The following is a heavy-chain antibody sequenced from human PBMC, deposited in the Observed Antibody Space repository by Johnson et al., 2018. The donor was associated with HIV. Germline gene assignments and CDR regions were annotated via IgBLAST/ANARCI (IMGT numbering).Heavy chain of an antibody. CDR1: GFTFSNYG. CDR3: TRDWGEDGYTWGLGFDI. Sequence: QVQLVESGGGVVQPGRSLRLSCVVSGFTFSNYGMHWVRQAPGKGLEWVAVISYGESNEYYADSVKGRFTVSRDHSKNTLNLQMNSLRPEDTGVYYCTRDWGEDGYTWGLGFDIWGQGTMVTVSS. J-gene: IGHJ3*02. CDR2: ISYGESNE. D-gene: IGHD5-24*01. V-gene: IGHV3-30*03.